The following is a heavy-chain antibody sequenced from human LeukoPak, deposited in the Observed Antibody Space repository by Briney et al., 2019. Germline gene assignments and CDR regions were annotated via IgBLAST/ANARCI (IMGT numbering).Heavy chain of an antibody. CDR3: ARGNSGVVPAAISPKFYYFDY. D-gene: IGHD2-2*02. V-gene: IGHV4-34*01. CDR2: INHSGST. Sequence: PSETLSLTCAVYGGSFSGYYWSWIRQPPGKGLEWIGEINHSGSTNYNPSLKSRVTISVDTSKNQFSLKLSSVTAADTAVYYCARGNSGVVPAAISPKFYYFDYWGQGTLVTVSS. CDR1: GGSFSGYY. J-gene: IGHJ4*02.